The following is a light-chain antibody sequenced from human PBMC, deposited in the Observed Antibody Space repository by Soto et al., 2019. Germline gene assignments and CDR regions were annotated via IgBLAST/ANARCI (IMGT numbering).Light chain of an antibody. CDR3: GSYTSTDTPFV. J-gene: IGLJ1*01. CDR1: STDFVSYNR. Sequence: QSVLTQPPSVSGSPGQSVTISCTGTSTDFVSYNRVSWYQQPPGTAPKLIIYEASNRPSGVPDRFSGSKSGNKASLTISNLEAEDESDYYCGSYTSTDTPFVFGTGTKVTVL. CDR2: EAS. V-gene: IGLV2-18*02.